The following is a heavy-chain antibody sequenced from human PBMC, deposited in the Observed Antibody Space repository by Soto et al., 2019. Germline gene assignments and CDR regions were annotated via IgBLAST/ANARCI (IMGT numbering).Heavy chain of an antibody. J-gene: IGHJ4*02. V-gene: IGHV4-59*08. CDR1: GGSISSYY. CDR3: ARLEGRKGSGYYIDY. CDR2: IYYSGST. Sequence: SETLSLTYTVSGGSISSYYWSWIRQPPGKGLEWIGYIYYSGSTNCNPSLKSRVTISVDTSKNQFSLKLSSVTAADTAVYYCARLEGRKGSGYYIDYWGQGTLVTVS. D-gene: IGHD3-3*01.